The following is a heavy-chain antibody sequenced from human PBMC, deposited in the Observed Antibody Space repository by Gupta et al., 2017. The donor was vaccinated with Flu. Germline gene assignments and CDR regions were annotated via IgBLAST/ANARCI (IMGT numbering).Heavy chain of an antibody. CDR3: AGPLWFGDQGPETRFDY. Sequence: QLQLQESGPGLLKPSETLSLTCTVSGGSISSSSYYLGWIRQPPGKGLEWIGSIYYSGSTYYNPSLKSRVTISVDTSKNQFSLKLSSVTAADTAVYYCAGPLWFGDQGPETRFDYWGQGTLVTVSS. V-gene: IGHV4-39*01. CDR2: IYYSGST. D-gene: IGHD3-10*01. J-gene: IGHJ4*02. CDR1: GGSISSSSYY.